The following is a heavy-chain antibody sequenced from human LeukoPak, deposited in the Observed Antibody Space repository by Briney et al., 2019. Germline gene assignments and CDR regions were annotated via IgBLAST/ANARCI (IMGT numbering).Heavy chain of an antibody. CDR1: GYTFTGYY. J-gene: IGHJ5*02. CDR3: ARGVRQLVGGNWFDP. D-gene: IGHD6-13*01. Sequence: GASVKVSCKASGYTFTGYYMHWVRQAPGQGLEWMGWINPNSGGTNYAQKFQGWVTMTRNTSISTAYMELSRLRSDDTAVYYCARGVRQLVGGNWFDPWGQGTLVTVSS. V-gene: IGHV1-2*04. CDR2: INPNSGGT.